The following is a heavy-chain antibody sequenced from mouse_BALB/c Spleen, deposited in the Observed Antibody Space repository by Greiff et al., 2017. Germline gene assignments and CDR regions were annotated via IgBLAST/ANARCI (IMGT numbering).Heavy chain of an antibody. D-gene: IGHD2-14*01. J-gene: IGHJ3*01. Sequence: QVQLQQPGAELVKPGASVKLSCKASGYTFTSYWMHWVKQRPGQGLEWIGEINPSNGRTNYNEKFKSKATLTVDKSSSTAYMQLSSLTSEDSAVYYCARSAAYYRYDGRVPFAYWGQGTLVTVSA. CDR2: INPSNGRT. CDR3: ARSAAYYRYDGRVPFAY. V-gene: IGHV1S81*02. CDR1: GYTFTSYW.